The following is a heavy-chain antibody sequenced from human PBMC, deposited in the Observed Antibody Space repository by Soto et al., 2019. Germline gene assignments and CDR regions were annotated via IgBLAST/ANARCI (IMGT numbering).Heavy chain of an antibody. CDR1: GFTFSSYG. D-gene: IGHD4-17*01. CDR2: ISYDGSNK. J-gene: IGHJ6*03. V-gene: IGHV3-30*18. Sequence: LRLSCAASGFTFSSYGMHWVRQAPGKGLEWVAVISYDGSNKYYADSVKGRFTISRDNSKNTLYLQMNSLRAEDTAVYYCAKDPRDYGGLPYNYYNYMDAWGKGATFTVSS. CDR3: AKDPRDYGGLPYNYYNYMDA.